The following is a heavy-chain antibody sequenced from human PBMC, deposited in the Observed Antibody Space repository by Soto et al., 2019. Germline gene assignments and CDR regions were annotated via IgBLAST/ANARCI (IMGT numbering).Heavy chain of an antibody. J-gene: IGHJ1*01. Sequence: QVQLVQSGAEVKKPGASVKVSCKASGYTFTSYYMHWVRQAPGQGLEWMGIINPSGGSTSYAQKFQGRVTMTRDTSTNTVYLELTTLRFDDTAMYYCAKEGAEWGQGTLVTVSS. CDR3: AKEGAE. CDR1: GYTFTSYY. CDR2: INPSGGST. V-gene: IGHV1-46*01.